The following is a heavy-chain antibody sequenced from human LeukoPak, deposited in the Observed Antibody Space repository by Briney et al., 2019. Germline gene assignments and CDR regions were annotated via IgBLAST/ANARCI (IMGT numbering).Heavy chain of an antibody. CDR1: RFTLSNYA. D-gene: IGHD2-2*01. Sequence: GGSLRLSCSPSRFTLSNYAIHWVRQSPGTGLEYVSAISSNGGRTYYADSVKGGFTISRDNSKNTLFLQLSSLRAEDTAVYYCVKDPVGSSSFPRFYFDYWGKGTRVTVSS. CDR2: ISSNGGRT. CDR3: VKDPVGSSSFPRFYFDY. J-gene: IGHJ4*02. V-gene: IGHV3-64D*06.